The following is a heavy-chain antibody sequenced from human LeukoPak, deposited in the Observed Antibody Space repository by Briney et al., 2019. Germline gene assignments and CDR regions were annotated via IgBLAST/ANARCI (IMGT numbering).Heavy chain of an antibody. CDR2: INPNSGGT. Sequence: EASVKVSCKASGYTFTGYYMHWVRQAPGQGLEWMGWINPNSGGTNYAQKFQGRVTMTRDTSISTAYMELSRLRSDDTAVYYCARDLTDYYDSSGQDYWGQGTLVTVSS. CDR3: ARDLTDYYDSSGQDY. CDR1: GYTFTGYY. J-gene: IGHJ4*02. D-gene: IGHD3-22*01. V-gene: IGHV1-2*02.